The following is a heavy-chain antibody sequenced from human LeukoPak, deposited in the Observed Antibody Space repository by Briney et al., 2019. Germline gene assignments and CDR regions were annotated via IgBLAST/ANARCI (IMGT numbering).Heavy chain of an antibody. Sequence: GESLRISCKASGYIFTDLWIGWVRQMPGKGLEWMGIVDPGDSETRYSASFQGQVTISVDKSITTAYLQWNSLKPSDTAKYYCATYSGYYAFAHWGQGSLVIVSS. J-gene: IGHJ4*02. D-gene: IGHD5-12*01. CDR2: VDPGDSET. CDR3: ATYSGYYAFAH. V-gene: IGHV5-51*01. CDR1: GYIFTDLW.